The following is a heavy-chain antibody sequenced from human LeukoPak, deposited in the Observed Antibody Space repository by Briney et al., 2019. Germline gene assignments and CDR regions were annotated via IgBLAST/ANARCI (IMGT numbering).Heavy chain of an antibody. D-gene: IGHD6-13*01. CDR3: AREAAAAHPDY. Sequence: GGSLRLSCAASGFTFSPLGMNWVRQAPGKGLEWVSYISSSSSSIYYADSVKGRLTISRDNAKNSLYLQMNSLRAEDTAVYYCAREAAAAHPDYWGQGTLVVVSA. CDR1: GFTFSPLG. CDR2: ISSSSSSI. J-gene: IGHJ4*02. V-gene: IGHV3-48*04.